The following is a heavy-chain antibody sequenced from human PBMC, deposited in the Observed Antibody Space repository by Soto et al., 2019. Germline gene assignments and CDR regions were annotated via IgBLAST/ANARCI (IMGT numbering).Heavy chain of an antibody. CDR2: INSDGSST. CDR3: ARLGIRRGYYSHDAFDN. CDR1: RFTFSSYW. Sequence: PCGSLILSCSPSRFTFSSYWMHWVRQAPGKRLVWVTRINSDGSSTSYADSVKGRFTISRDNAKNTLYLQMNSLRADDTAVYYCARLGIRRGYYSHDAFDNWGQGTMV. D-gene: IGHD3-22*01. V-gene: IGHV3-74*01. J-gene: IGHJ3*02.